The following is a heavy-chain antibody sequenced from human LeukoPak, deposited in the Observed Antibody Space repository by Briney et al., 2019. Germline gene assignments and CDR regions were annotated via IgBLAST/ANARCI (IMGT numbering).Heavy chain of an antibody. J-gene: IGHJ3*02. V-gene: IGHV3-11*04. CDR2: ISSSGSTI. CDR3: ARDRDDDDAFDI. Sequence: GGSLRLSCAASGFTLSDYYMSWIRPAPRKGLEWVSDISSSGSTIYYADSVKGRFTISRDNDKNTLYLQMNSLRAEDTAVYYCARDRDDDDAFDIWGQGTMVTVSS. CDR1: GFTLSDYY. D-gene: IGHD1-1*01.